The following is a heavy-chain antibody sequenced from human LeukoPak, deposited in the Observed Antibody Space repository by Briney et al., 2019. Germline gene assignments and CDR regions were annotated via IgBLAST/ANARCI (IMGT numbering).Heavy chain of an antibody. CDR3: AKGYIQLWWFDY. CDR2: ISGSDGTT. V-gene: IGHV3-23*01. J-gene: IGHJ4*02. CDR1: GFTFSSYA. Sequence: PGGSLRLSCAASGFTFSSYAMSWVRQAPGKGLEWVSGISGSDGTTYYADSVKGRFTISRDNSKNTVYLQMTNLRAEDTAVYYCAKGYIQLWWFDYWGQGTLVTVSS. D-gene: IGHD2-21*01.